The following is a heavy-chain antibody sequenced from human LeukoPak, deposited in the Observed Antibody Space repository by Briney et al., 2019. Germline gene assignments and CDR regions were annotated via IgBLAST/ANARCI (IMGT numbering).Heavy chain of an antibody. V-gene: IGHV1-69*13. CDR2: IIPIFGTA. CDR3: ARDKGYCSSTSCYDAYYGMDV. Sequence: ASVKVSCKASGGTFSSYAISWVRQAPGQGLEWMGGIIPIFGTANYAQKFQGRVTITADESTSTAYMELSSLRSEDTAAYYCARDKGYCSSTSCYDAYYGMDVWGQGTTVTVSS. J-gene: IGHJ6*02. D-gene: IGHD2-2*01. CDR1: GGTFSSYA.